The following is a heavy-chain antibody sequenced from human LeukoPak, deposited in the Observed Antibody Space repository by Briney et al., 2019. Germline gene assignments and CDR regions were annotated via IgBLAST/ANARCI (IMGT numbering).Heavy chain of an antibody. CDR1: GFTLSSYA. CDR3: AKSPSELLEWFDP. D-gene: IGHD3-3*01. V-gene: IGHV3-23*01. Sequence: GGSLRLSCADSGFTLSSYAMSWVRQAPGKGLEWVSGSSGSGGSTYYADSVKGRFTISRDNSKNTLYLQMNSLRAEDTAVYYCAKSPSELLEWFDPWGQGTLVTVSS. J-gene: IGHJ5*02. CDR2: SSGSGGST.